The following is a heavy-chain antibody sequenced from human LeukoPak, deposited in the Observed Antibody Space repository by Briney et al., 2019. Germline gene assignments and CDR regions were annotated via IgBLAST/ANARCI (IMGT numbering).Heavy chain of an antibody. Sequence: GGCLRLSCAASGFSFSSYSMNWVRQAPGKGLEWVSYISSSSGTIYYADSVKGRFTISRDNAKNSLYLLMNSLRDEDTAVYYCARDSSGWYRSDYWGQGTLVTVSS. J-gene: IGHJ4*02. D-gene: IGHD6-19*01. V-gene: IGHV3-48*02. CDR2: ISSSSGTI. CDR3: ARDSSGWYRSDY. CDR1: GFSFSSYS.